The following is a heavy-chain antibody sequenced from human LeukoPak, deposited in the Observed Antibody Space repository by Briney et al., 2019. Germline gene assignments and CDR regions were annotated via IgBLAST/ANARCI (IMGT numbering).Heavy chain of an antibody. Sequence: PSETLSLTCTVSGGSISSYYWSWIRQPPGKGLEWIGYIYYSGITNYNPSLKSRVTISVDTSKNQFSLKLSSVTAADTAVYYCARQGYSYGYNYFDYWGQGTLVTVSS. J-gene: IGHJ4*02. V-gene: IGHV4-59*08. CDR2: IYYSGIT. CDR3: ARQGYSYGYNYFDY. D-gene: IGHD5-18*01. CDR1: GGSISSYY.